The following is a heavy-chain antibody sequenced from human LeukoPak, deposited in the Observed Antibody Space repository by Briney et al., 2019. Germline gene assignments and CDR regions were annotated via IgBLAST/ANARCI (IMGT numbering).Heavy chain of an antibody. J-gene: IGHJ4*02. CDR2: INHSGST. Sequence: SETLSLTCAVYGVSFSGYYWSWIRQPPGKGLEWIGEINHSGSTNYNPSLKSRVTISVDTSKNQFSLKLSSVTAADTAVYYCARAGYRYWGQGTLVTVFS. V-gene: IGHV4-34*01. CDR3: ARAGYRY. D-gene: IGHD6-13*01. CDR1: GVSFSGYY.